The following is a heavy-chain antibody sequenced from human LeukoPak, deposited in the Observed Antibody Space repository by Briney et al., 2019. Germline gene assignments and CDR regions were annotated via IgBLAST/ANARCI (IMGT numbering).Heavy chain of an antibody. J-gene: IGHJ6*03. Sequence: GGSLRLSCAASGLTFSNYGMHWVRQAPGKGLERVAFIRYDGSNKYCADSVKGRSTVSGDNTKNTLYLQMNSLRAEDTAAYYCAKEKNDYSDYSYMDVWGKGTTVTVSS. CDR3: AKEKNDYSDYSYMDV. CDR1: GLTFSNYG. CDR2: IRYDGSNK. V-gene: IGHV3-30*02. D-gene: IGHD4-11*01.